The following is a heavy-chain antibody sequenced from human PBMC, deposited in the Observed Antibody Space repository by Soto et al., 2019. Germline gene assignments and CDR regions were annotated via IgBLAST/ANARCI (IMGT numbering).Heavy chain of an antibody. CDR2: IYNSGST. D-gene: IGHD6-13*01. J-gene: IGHJ4*02. Sequence: SETLSLTCTVSGGSVSSGSYYWSWIRQPPGKGLEWIGNIYNSGSTNYNPSLKSRVTISVDTSKSQFSLKVNSMTAADTAVYYCARYRREAVAGYTLDNWGQGILVTVSS. CDR1: GGSVSSGSYY. CDR3: ARYRREAVAGYTLDN. V-gene: IGHV4-61*01.